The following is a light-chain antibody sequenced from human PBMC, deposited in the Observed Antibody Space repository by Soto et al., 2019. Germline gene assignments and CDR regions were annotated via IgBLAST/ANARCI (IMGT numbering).Light chain of an antibody. J-gene: IGKJ3*01. CDR3: QQSYRTLS. CDR2: AAS. V-gene: IGKV1-39*01. Sequence: DIQMTQSPSSLSASVGDRVTITCRASQSISSYLNWYQQKPWKAPKLLIYAASSLQSGVPSRFSGSGSGTDFTLTISSLQPEDFATYYCQQSYRTLSFGPGTKVDI. CDR1: QSISSY.